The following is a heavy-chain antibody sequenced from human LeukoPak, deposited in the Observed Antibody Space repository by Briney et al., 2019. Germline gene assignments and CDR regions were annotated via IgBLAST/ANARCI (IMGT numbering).Heavy chain of an antibody. D-gene: IGHD5-12*01. Sequence: ASVKVSCKASGYTFTSYYMHWERQAPGQGLEWMGIINPSGGSTSYAQKFQGRVTMTRDTSTSTVYMELSSLRSEDTAVYYCARERYSGYDLGYWGQGTLVTVSS. CDR2: INPSGGST. CDR1: GYTFTSYY. V-gene: IGHV1-46*03. J-gene: IGHJ4*02. CDR3: ARERYSGYDLGY.